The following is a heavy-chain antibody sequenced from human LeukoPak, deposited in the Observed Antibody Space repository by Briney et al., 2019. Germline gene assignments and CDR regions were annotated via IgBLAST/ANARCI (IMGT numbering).Heavy chain of an antibody. Sequence: PGGSLRLSCAASGFTFSSYGMSWVRQAPGKGLEWVSAISGSGGSTYYADSVKGRFTISRDNSKNTLYLQMNSLRAEDTAVYYCAKALYGDYVPDNWFDPWGQGTLVTVSS. J-gene: IGHJ5*02. V-gene: IGHV3-23*01. D-gene: IGHD4-17*01. CDR3: AKALYGDYVPDNWFDP. CDR1: GFTFSSYG. CDR2: ISGSGGST.